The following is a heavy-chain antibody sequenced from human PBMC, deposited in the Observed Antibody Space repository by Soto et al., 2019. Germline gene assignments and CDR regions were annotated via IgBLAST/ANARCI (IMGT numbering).Heavy chain of an antibody. V-gene: IGHV1-18*01. Sequence: GASVKVSCKASGYTFTSSGMSWVRQAPGQGLEWMGWISAHTGSSEYAQRVQGRVTMTTDRSTSTAYRELRSLISDDTAVYYWARAFFYLGRDSRCYSLPVFHYWGRG. D-gene: IGHD3-22*01. J-gene: IGHJ4*03. CDR1: GYTFTSSG. CDR2: ISAHTGSS. CDR3: ARAFFYLGRDSRCYSLPVFHY.